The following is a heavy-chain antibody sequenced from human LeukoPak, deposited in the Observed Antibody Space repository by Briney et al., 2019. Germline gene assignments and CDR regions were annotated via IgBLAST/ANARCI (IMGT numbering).Heavy chain of an antibody. J-gene: IGHJ6*03. CDR2: ISGSGGST. D-gene: IGHD6-13*01. Sequence: GSLRLSCAASGFTFSSYAMSWVRQAPGKGLEWVSAISGSGGSTYYADSVKGRFTISRDNSKNTLYLQMNSLRAEDTAVYYCAKESTGIAAAGQYYYYYYMDVWGKGTTVTVSS. CDR3: AKESTGIAAAGQYYYYYYMDV. CDR1: GFTFSSYA. V-gene: IGHV3-23*01.